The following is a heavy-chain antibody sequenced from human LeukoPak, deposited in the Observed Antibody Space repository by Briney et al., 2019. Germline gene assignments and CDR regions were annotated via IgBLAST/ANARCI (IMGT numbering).Heavy chain of an antibody. CDR3: ARAAVAGTVHDY. Sequence: PGGSLRLSCAASGFTFSDYYMSWIRQAPGKGLEWVSYITSSSSYTNYADSVKGRFTISRDNAENSLYLQLNSLRAEDTAVYYCARAAVAGTVHDYRGQGTLVTVSS. V-gene: IGHV3-11*06. J-gene: IGHJ4*02. CDR1: GFTFSDYY. CDR2: ITSSSSYT. D-gene: IGHD6-19*01.